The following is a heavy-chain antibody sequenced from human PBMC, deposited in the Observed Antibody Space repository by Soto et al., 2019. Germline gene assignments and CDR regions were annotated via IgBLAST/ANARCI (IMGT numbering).Heavy chain of an antibody. J-gene: IGHJ4*02. CDR3: ARDATGYSSGWYFDY. CDR1: GGSISSGGYY. Sequence: QVQLQESGPGLVKPSQTLSLTCTVSGGSISSGGYYWSWIRQHPGKGLEWIGYIYYSGSTYYNPSLKSRVTISVDTSKNQFSLKLSSVTAADTSVYYCARDATGYSSGWYFDYWGQGTLVTVSS. V-gene: IGHV4-31*03. D-gene: IGHD6-19*01. CDR2: IYYSGST.